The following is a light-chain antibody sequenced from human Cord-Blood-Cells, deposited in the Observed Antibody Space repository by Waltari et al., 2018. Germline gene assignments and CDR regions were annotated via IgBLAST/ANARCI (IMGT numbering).Light chain of an antibody. J-gene: IGLJ2*01. CDR3: AAWDDSLSGVV. Sequence: QSVLTQPPSASGTPGQRVTISCSGSSSNTGSNYVYWYQQLPGTAPKLLIYRNNQRPSGVPDRFSGSKSGTSAPLAISGLRSEDEADYYCAAWDDSLSGVVFGGGTKLTVL. V-gene: IGLV1-47*01. CDR2: RNN. CDR1: SSNTGSNY.